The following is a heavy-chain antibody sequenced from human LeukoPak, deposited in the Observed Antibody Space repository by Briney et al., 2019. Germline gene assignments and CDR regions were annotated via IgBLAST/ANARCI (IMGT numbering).Heavy chain of an antibody. J-gene: IGHJ6*03. CDR3: AREYSSPLYYYYYMDV. CDR2: INWNGGST. D-gene: IGHD6-13*01. Sequence: GGSLRLSCAASGFTFDDYGMSWVRQAPGKGLEWVSGINWNGGSTGYADSVKGRFTISRDNAKNSLYLQMNSLRAEDTALYYCAREYSSPLYYYYYMDVWGKGTTVTVSS. CDR1: GFTFDDYG. V-gene: IGHV3-20*04.